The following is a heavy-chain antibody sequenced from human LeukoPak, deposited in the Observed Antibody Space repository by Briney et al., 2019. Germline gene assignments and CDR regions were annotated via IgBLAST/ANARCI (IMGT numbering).Heavy chain of an antibody. D-gene: IGHD5-18*01. CDR1: GFTFSSYW. V-gene: IGHV3-74*01. CDR2: INSDGSST. CDR3: TTPRPYIQPR. Sequence: GGSLRLSCAASGFTFSSYWMHWVRQAPGKGLVWVSRINSDGSSTSYADSVKGRFTISRDNAKNTLYLQMNSLKTEDTAVYYCTTPRPYIQPRWGQGTMVTVSS. J-gene: IGHJ3*01.